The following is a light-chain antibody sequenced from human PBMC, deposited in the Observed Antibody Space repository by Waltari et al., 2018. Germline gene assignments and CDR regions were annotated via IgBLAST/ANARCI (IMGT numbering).Light chain of an antibody. J-gene: IGKJ1*01. V-gene: IGKV3-20*01. Sequence: EIVLTQSPGTVSLSPGDRATFSCWAHKNVRSYLAWYQQKPGQAPRLLIYHASTRANGIPDRFSASGSGTDFTLTISRLEPEDFAMYYCQQYVESPATFGQGTKVVIK. CDR1: KNVRSY. CDR3: QQYVESPAT. CDR2: HAS.